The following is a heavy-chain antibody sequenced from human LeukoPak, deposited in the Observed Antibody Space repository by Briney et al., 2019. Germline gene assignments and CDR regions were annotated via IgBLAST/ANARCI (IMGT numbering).Heavy chain of an antibody. Sequence: GGPLRLSCAASEFTFSSYWMSWVRQAPGKGLEWVANINQDGSEKYYVDPVKGRFTISRDNAKNSLYLQMNSLRAEDTAVYYCARDGRLLWFGELSNNAFDIWGQGTMVTVSS. CDR1: EFTFSSYW. J-gene: IGHJ3*02. V-gene: IGHV3-7*01. D-gene: IGHD3-10*01. CDR2: INQDGSEK. CDR3: ARDGRLLWFGELSNNAFDI.